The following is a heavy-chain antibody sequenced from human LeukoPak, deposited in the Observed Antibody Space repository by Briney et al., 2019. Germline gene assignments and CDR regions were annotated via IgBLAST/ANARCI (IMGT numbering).Heavy chain of an antibody. J-gene: IGHJ4*02. D-gene: IGHD2-8*02. CDR1: GFTFADYG. CDR3: ATYLWSGPIDS. CDR2: IKQDGSDK. V-gene: IGHV3-7*01. Sequence: PGGSLRLSCTASGFTFADYGMSWVRQAPGKGLEWVANIKQDGSDKFYVDSVKGRFTISRDNAKNSLSLQMNNLRGEDTAVYYCATYLWSGPIDSWGQGTLVTVSS.